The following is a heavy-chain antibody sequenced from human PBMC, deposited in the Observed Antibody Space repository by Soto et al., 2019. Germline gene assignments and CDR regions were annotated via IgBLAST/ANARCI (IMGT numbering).Heavy chain of an antibody. CDR1: GFTFSSYA. CDR3: AKDRSRLVYCGGDCYQDY. V-gene: IGHV3-23*01. J-gene: IGHJ4*02. CDR2: ISGSGGST. Sequence: GGSLRLSCAASGFTFSSYAMSWVRQAPGKGLEWVSAISGSGGSTYYADSVKGRFTISRDNSKNTLYLQMNSLRAEDTAVYYCAKDRSRLVYCGGDCYQDYWGQGTLVTVSS. D-gene: IGHD2-21*02.